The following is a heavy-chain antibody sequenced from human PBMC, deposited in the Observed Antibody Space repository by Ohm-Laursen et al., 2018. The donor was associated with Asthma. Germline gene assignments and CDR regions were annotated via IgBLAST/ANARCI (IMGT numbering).Heavy chain of an antibody. D-gene: IGHD3-22*01. Sequence: SLRLSCAASGSTFSSYGMHWVRQAPGKGLEWLAVISCDGSDKKYADSVKGRFTSSRDDAKNTLYLQMDSLRPEDTAVYYCARDWGRCDGSGYSDFDYWGQGTLVTVSS. CDR3: ARDWGRCDGSGYSDFDY. CDR1: GSTFSSYG. CDR2: ISCDGSDK. V-gene: IGHV3-30*03. J-gene: IGHJ4*02.